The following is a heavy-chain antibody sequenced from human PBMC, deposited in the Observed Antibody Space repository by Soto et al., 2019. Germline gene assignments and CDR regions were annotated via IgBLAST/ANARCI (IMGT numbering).Heavy chain of an antibody. Sequence: TLSLTCAVSGGSISSGGYSWSWILQPPGKGLEWIGYIYHSGSTYYNPSLKSRVTISVDRSKNQFSLKLSSVTAADTAVYYCARGPYGSGSYHYWGQGTLVTVSS. J-gene: IGHJ4*02. CDR3: ARGPYGSGSYHY. CDR1: GGSISSGGYS. V-gene: IGHV4-30-2*01. CDR2: IYHSGST. D-gene: IGHD3-10*01.